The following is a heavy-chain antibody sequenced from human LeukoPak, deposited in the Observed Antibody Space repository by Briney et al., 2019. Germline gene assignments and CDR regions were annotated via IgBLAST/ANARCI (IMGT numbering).Heavy chain of an antibody. CDR2: IYYSGST. CDR1: GGSFSGYY. J-gene: IGHJ2*01. Sequence: PSETLSLTCAVYGGSFSGYYWGWIRQPPGKGLEWIGSIYYSGSTYYNPSLKSRVTISVDTSTNQFSLKLSSVTAADTAVYYCARHIKYSRGWDHWYFDLWGRGTLVTVSS. V-gene: IGHV4-39*01. CDR3: ARHIKYSRGWDHWYFDL. D-gene: IGHD6-19*01.